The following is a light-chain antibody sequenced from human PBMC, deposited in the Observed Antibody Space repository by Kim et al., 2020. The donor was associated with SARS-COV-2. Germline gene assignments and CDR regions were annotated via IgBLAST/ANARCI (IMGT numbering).Light chain of an antibody. Sequence: GKTVTLSCTRSSGSIDDNYVQCYQQRPGGVPTTVIYEDDHRPSGVSDRFSGSIDNSSNSASLTISGLRTEDEADYYCQSYNRDNVIFGGGTQLTVL. V-gene: IGLV6-57*03. J-gene: IGLJ2*01. CDR1: SGSIDDNY. CDR3: QSYNRDNVI. CDR2: EDD.